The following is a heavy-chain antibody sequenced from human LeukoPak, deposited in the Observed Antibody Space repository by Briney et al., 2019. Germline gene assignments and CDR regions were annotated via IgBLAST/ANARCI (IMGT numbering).Heavy chain of an antibody. CDR1: GGSISSYY. CDR3: ARLGGDYAYLDY. Sequence: SGTLSLTCTVSGGSISSYYWSWIRQPPGKGLEWIGYIYYSGSTNYNPSLKSRVTISVDTSKNQFSLKLSSVTAADTAVYYCARLGGDYAYLDYWGQGTLVTVSS. D-gene: IGHD4-17*01. J-gene: IGHJ4*02. CDR2: IYYSGST. V-gene: IGHV4-59*08.